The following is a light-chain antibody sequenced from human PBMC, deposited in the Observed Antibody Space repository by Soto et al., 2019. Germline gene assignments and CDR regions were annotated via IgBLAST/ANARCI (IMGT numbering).Light chain of an antibody. V-gene: IGKV1-5*03. CDR1: HTISSW. J-gene: IGKJ1*01. Sequence: DIQMTQSPSTLSASVGDRVTITCRASHTISSWLAWYQQKPGKAPKVLIYKASGLESGVPSRFSGSGSGTEFTLTISSLQPDDFATYYCQQYTTYPWTFGQGTKVEIK. CDR2: KAS. CDR3: QQYTTYPWT.